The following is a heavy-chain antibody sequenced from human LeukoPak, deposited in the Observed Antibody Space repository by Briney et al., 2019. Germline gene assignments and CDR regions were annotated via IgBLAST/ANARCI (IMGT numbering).Heavy chain of an antibody. CDR1: GGSISSYY. V-gene: IGHV4-4*07. D-gene: IGHD6-6*01. J-gene: IGHJ5*02. CDR2: IYTSGST. Sequence: PSETLSLTCTVSGGSISSYYWSWIRQPAGKGLEWIGRIYTSGSTNYIPSLKSRVTMSVDTSKNQFSLKLSSVTAADTAVYYCARSGWGSSSGWFDPWGQGTLVTVSS. CDR3: ARSGWGSSSGWFDP.